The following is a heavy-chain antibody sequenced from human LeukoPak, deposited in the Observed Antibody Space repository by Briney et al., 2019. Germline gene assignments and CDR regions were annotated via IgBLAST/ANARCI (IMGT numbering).Heavy chain of an antibody. Sequence: GGSLRLSCAASGFIFSSYSMNWVRQAPGKGLEWVSYISSSSSTIYYADSVKGRSTISRDNAKNSLYLQMNSLRAEDTAVYYCARDPSSSWYWAPFDYWGQGTLVTVSS. D-gene: IGHD6-13*01. CDR3: ARDPSSSWYWAPFDY. CDR2: ISSSSSTI. CDR1: GFIFSSYS. J-gene: IGHJ4*02. V-gene: IGHV3-48*01.